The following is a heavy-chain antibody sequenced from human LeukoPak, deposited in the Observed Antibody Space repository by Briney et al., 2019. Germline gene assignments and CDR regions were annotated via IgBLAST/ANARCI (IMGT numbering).Heavy chain of an antibody. CDR3: AREGSSGASNWFDP. V-gene: IGHV4-61*02. D-gene: IGHD6-19*01. J-gene: IGHJ5*02. CDR1: GGSIRSGSYY. Sequence: SETLSLTCTVSGGSIRSGSYYWSWIRQPAGKGLEWIGRIYTSGSTNYNPSLKSRVTISVDTSKTQFSLKLSSVTAADTAVYYCAREGSSGASNWFDPWGQGTLVTVSS. CDR2: IYTSGST.